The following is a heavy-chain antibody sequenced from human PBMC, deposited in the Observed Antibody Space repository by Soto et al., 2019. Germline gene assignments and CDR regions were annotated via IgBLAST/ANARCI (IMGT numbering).Heavy chain of an antibody. CDR2: IYYSGST. CDR3: ASRTRYYYYYGMDV. CDR1: GGSISSYY. Sequence: PSETLSLTCTVSGGSISSYYWSWIRQPAGKGLEWIGSIYYSGSTYYNPSLKSRVTISVDTSKNQFSLKLSSVTAADTAVYYCASRTRYYYYYGMDVWGQGTTVTVSS. J-gene: IGHJ6*02. V-gene: IGHV4-59*05.